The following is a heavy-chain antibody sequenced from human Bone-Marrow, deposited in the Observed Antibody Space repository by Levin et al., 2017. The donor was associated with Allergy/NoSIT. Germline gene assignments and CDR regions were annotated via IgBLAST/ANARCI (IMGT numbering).Heavy chain of an antibody. D-gene: IGHD3-10*01. CDR3: AKDFRGDRY. CDR1: GFTFSSYA. J-gene: IGHJ4*02. V-gene: IGHV3-23*01. Sequence: GESLKISCAASGFTFSSYAMSWVRQAPGKGLEYVSAISGSGGSTYYADSVKGRFTVSRDNSKNTVYVQMNSLRAEDTAVYYCAKDFRGDRYWGQGTLVTVSS. CDR2: ISGSGGST.